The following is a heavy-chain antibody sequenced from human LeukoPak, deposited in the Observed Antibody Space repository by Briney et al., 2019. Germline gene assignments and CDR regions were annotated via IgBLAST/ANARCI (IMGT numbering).Heavy chain of an antibody. D-gene: IGHD6-13*01. CDR1: GFTFSSYV. CDR2: ISYDGSNT. CDR3: AGTRVGYSDSWYYYHGLDV. J-gene: IGHJ6*02. Sequence: PGGSLRLSCVASGFTFSSYVMHWVRQAPGKGLEWVALISYDGSNTYYADSVKGRFTISRDNSKNTLYLQMNSLRVEDTAVYYCAGTRVGYSDSWYYYHGLDVWGQGTTVTVSS. V-gene: IGHV3-30-3*01.